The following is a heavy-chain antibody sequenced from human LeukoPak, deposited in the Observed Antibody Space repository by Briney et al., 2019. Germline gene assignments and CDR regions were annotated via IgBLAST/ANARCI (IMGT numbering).Heavy chain of an antibody. J-gene: IGHJ5*02. D-gene: IGHD3-10*01. Sequence: SETLSLTCAVYGGSFSGYYWSWIRQHPGKGLEWIGYIYYSGSTYYNPSLKSRVTISVDTSKNQFSLKLSSVTAADTAVYYCARVITMVRGVSWFDPWGQGTLVTVSS. V-gene: IGHV4-31*11. CDR2: IYYSGST. CDR1: GGSFSGYY. CDR3: ARVITMVRGVSWFDP.